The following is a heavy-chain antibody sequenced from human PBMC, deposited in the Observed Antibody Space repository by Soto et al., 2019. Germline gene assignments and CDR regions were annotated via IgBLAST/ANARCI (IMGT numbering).Heavy chain of an antibody. CDR1: GFTFSSYG. CDR3: ARDRGQQWLVRGPDY. Sequence: QVQLVESGGGVVQPGRSLRLSCAASGFTFSSYGTHWVRQAPGKGLEWVAVIWYDGSNKYYADSVKGRFTISRDNSKNTLYLQMNSLRAEDTAVYYCARDRGQQWLVRGPDYWGQGTLVTVSS. D-gene: IGHD6-19*01. V-gene: IGHV3-33*01. CDR2: IWYDGSNK. J-gene: IGHJ4*02.